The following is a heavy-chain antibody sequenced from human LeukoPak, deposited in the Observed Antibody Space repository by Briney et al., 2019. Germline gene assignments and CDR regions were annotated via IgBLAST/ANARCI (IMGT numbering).Heavy chain of an antibody. Sequence: SETLSLTCTVSGGSITNYYWSWIGQPPGKGLEWIGFIYYSGNTNYNPSLKSRVTISVDTSKNQFSLKLSSMTAADTAVYYCARGALLWFGERMEYYFDYWGQGTLLTVSS. D-gene: IGHD3-10*01. V-gene: IGHV4-59*01. J-gene: IGHJ4*02. CDR3: ARGALLWFGERMEYYFDY. CDR1: GGSITNYY. CDR2: IYYSGNT.